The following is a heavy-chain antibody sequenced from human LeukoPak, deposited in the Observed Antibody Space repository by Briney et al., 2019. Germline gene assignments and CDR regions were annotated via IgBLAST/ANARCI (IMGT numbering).Heavy chain of an antibody. J-gene: IGHJ4*02. CDR3: ARFVQNY. Sequence: SETLSLTCAVYGGSFSGYYWSWIRQPPGKGLEWIGEINHSGSTNYNPSLKSRVTISVDTSKNQFSLKLSSVTAADTAVYYCARFVQNYWGQGTLVAVSS. D-gene: IGHD3-16*01. CDR2: INHSGST. CDR1: GGSFSGYY. V-gene: IGHV4-34*01.